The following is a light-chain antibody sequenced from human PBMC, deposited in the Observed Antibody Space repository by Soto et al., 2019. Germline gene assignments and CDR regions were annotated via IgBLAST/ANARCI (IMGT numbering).Light chain of an antibody. CDR2: ATS. V-gene: IGKV1-12*01. CDR3: LQVSSFPRT. J-gene: IGKJ4*02. CDR1: RGIDSK. Sequence: DIQMTQSPSSLSAAVGDRVTITCRASRGIDSKLAWFQQRPGKVPQLLIHATSILQSGVSSRFSGSGSGTGFILSINSLQAEDIATYYCLQVSSFPRTFGGGTKVDIK.